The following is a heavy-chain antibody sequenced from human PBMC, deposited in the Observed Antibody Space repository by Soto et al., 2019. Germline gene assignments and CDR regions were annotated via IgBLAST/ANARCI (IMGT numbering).Heavy chain of an antibody. D-gene: IGHD5-18*01. CDR2: IIPIFGTA. Sequence: SVTVSCKASGGTFSSYAISWVRQANGQGLEWMGGIIPIFGTANYAQKFQGRVTITADESTSTAYMELSSLRSEDTAVYYCARDLVDTAIGPYYHGMHVWGQGTTVTVSS. CDR1: GGTFSSYA. CDR3: ARDLVDTAIGPYYHGMHV. V-gene: IGHV1-69*13. J-gene: IGHJ6*02.